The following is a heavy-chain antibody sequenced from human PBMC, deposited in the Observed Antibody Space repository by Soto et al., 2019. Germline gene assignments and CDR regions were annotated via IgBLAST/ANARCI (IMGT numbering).Heavy chain of an antibody. D-gene: IGHD6-19*01. CDR1: GFTFSSYS. J-gene: IGHJ5*02. CDR2: ISSSSSTI. CDR3: ARDLWGAGSGWSNWFDP. V-gene: IGHV3-48*02. Sequence: EVQLVESGGGLVQPRGSLRLSCAASGFTFSSYSMNWVRQAPGKWLEWVSYISSSSSTIYYADSVKGRFTISRDNAKNSLYLQMNSLSDEDTAVYYWARDLWGAGSGWSNWFDPWGQGPLVTVSS.